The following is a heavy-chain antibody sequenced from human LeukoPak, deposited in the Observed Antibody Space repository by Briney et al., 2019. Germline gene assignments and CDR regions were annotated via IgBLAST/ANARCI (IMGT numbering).Heavy chain of an antibody. CDR2: ISAYNGNT. CDR3: ARGVWQQLALDY. J-gene: IGHJ4*02. CDR1: GYSFSSYG. V-gene: IGHV1-18*01. Sequence: ASVKVSCKASGYSFSSYGISWVRQAPGQGLEWMGWISAYNGNTNYAQKLQGRVTMTTDTSTSTAYMELRSLRSDDTAVYYCARGVWQQLALDYWGQGTLVTVSS. D-gene: IGHD6-13*01.